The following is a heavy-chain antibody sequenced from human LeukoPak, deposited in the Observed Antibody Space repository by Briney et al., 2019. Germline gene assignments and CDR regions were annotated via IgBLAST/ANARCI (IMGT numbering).Heavy chain of an antibody. Sequence: KPSETLSLTCTVSGGSISSYYWSWIRQPPGKGLEWIGRISTIGITNYNPSLNSRVTISIDTSKNQFSLKLSSVTAADTAVYYCARDGCGGSCFHYYYYYMDVWGKGTTVTISS. J-gene: IGHJ6*03. D-gene: IGHD2-15*01. CDR3: ARDGCGGSCFHYYYYYMDV. CDR2: ISTIGIT. V-gene: IGHV4-4*08. CDR1: GGSISSYY.